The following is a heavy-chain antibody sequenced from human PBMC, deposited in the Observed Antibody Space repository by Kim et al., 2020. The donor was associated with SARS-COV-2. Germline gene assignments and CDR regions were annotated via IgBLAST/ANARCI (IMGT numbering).Heavy chain of an antibody. CDR1: GGSFSGYY. CDR3: ARRRGYGSVSPYYYYYDMDV. J-gene: IGHJ6*02. CDR2: INHSGST. D-gene: IGHD3-10*01. Sequence: SETLSLTCAVYGGSFSGYYWSWIRQPPGKGLEWIGEINHSGSTNYNPSLKSRVTISVDTSKNQFSLKLSSVTAADTAVYYCARRRGYGSVSPYYYYYDMDVWGQGTPVTVSS. V-gene: IGHV4-34*01.